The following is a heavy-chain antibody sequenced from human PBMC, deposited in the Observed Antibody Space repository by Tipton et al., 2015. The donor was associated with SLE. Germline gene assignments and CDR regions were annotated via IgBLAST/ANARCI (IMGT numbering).Heavy chain of an antibody. CDR3: ARVGSGVDY. CDR1: GGSISGSY. D-gene: IGHD3-10*01. CDR2: IYYSGST. J-gene: IGHJ4*02. Sequence: PSLTCSVSGGSISGSYWSWIRQPPRKGLEWIGYIYYSGSTNYNPSLKSRVTISVDTSKNQFSLKLSSVTAADTAVYYCARVGSGVDYWGQGTLVTVSS. V-gene: IGHV4-59*01.